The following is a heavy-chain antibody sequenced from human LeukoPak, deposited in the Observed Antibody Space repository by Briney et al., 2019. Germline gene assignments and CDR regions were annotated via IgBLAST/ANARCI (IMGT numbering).Heavy chain of an antibody. D-gene: IGHD3-3*01. Sequence: ASVKASCKASGGTFSSYAISWVRQAPGQGLEWMGGIIPIFGAPNYAQKFQGRVTITADESTSTAYMELSSLRSEDTAVYYCARCYDLWSGYYRWLDPWGQGTLVTVSS. CDR3: ARCYDLWSGYYRWLDP. V-gene: IGHV1-69*01. CDR2: IIPIFGAP. CDR1: GGTFSSYA. J-gene: IGHJ5*02.